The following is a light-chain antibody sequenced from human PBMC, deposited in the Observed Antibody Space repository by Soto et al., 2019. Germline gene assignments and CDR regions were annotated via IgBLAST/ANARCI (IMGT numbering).Light chain of an antibody. Sequence: DVVMTQSPLSLPVSPGEPASISCRSSQSLLHSNGYNYLDWYLQKPGQSPQLLIYLGSNRASGLPDRFSGSGSGTDFTLTISSVEAEDVGVYYCMQALQTPLTFGGGNKVEIK. CDR1: QSLLHSNGYNY. CDR3: MQALQTPLT. CDR2: LGS. V-gene: IGKV2-28*01. J-gene: IGKJ4*01.